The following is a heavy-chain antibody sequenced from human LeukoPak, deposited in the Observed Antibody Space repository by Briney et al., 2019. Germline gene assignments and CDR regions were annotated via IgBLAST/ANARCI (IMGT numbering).Heavy chain of an antibody. Sequence: PSETLSLTCTVSGGSISSSSYYWGWIRQPPGKGLEWIGSIYYSGSTYYNPSHKSRVTISVDTSKNQFSLKLSSVTAADTAVYYCARAYGDYGPFDYWGQGTLVTVSS. CDR1: GGSISSSSYY. V-gene: IGHV4-39*01. D-gene: IGHD4-17*01. CDR3: ARAYGDYGPFDY. CDR2: IYYSGST. J-gene: IGHJ4*02.